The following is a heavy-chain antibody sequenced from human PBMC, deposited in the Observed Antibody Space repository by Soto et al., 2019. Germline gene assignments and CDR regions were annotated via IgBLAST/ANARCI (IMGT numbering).Heavy chain of an antibody. CDR1: GYSFTSYW. J-gene: IGHJ6*03. CDR3: ARSLYSYGSYYYYYYYMDV. Sequence: GESLRISCKGSGYSFTSYWIGWVRQMPWKGLEWMGIIYPGESDTRYSPSFQGQVTISADKSISTAYLQWSSLKASDTAMYYCARSLYSYGSYYYYYYYMDVSGKGTTVTVSS. D-gene: IGHD5-18*01. V-gene: IGHV5-51*01. CDR2: IYPGESDT.